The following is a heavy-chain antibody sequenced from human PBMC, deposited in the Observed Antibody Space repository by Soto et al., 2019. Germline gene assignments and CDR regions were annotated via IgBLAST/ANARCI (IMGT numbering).Heavy chain of an antibody. J-gene: IGHJ5*02. CDR3: AKAQLDIRGVIHNGFDP. V-gene: IGHV3-23*01. CDR1: GLTFSSYA. Sequence: EVQLLESGGGLIQPGGSLRLSCAASGLTFSSYAMSWVRQAPGKGLEWVSAISGSGGSTYYADSVKGRFTISRDNSKNTLYLQMNSLRAEDTAVYYCAKAQLDIRGVIHNGFDPWGQGTLVTVSS. D-gene: IGHD3-10*01. CDR2: ISGSGGST.